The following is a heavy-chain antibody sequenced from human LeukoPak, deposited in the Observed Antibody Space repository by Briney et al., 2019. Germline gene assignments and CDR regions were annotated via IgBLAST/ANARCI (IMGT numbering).Heavy chain of an antibody. J-gene: IGHJ6*03. Sequence: GGSLRLSCAASRFTFSSYSMNWVRQAPGKGLEWVSSISSSGSYIYYADSVKGRFTISRDNAKNSLYLQMNSLRAEDTAVYYCARDGAYSSGWFSDYYYYYMDVWGKGTTVTISS. V-gene: IGHV3-21*01. D-gene: IGHD6-19*01. CDR2: ISSSGSYI. CDR3: ARDGAYSSGWFSDYYYYYMDV. CDR1: RFTFSSYS.